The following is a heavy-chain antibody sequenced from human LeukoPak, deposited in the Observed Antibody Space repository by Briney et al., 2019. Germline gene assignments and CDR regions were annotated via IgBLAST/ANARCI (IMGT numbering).Heavy chain of an antibody. Sequence: SETLSLTCTVSGASISSSYWSWVRQPPGKRLEWVGFIYYNRNTNSNPSLKSRVTISVDTSKNQFSLKLTSVTAADTAVYYCVRGNYDNRGYSNAFDIWGQGAMVTVSS. D-gene: IGHD3-22*01. V-gene: IGHV4-59*01. CDR3: VRGNYDNRGYSNAFDI. CDR2: IYYNRNT. J-gene: IGHJ3*02. CDR1: GASISSSY.